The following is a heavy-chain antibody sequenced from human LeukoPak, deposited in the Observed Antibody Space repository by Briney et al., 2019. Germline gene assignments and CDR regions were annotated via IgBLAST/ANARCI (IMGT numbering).Heavy chain of an antibody. CDR3: ARDNSVGNTAWWFDP. CDR1: GYTSTGPI. V-gene: IGHV1-46*01. D-gene: IGHD1-26*01. CDR2: INPSGSST. J-gene: IGHJ5*02. Sequence: APVKSSSKPPGYTSTGPIMTWGQKPPGQGLEWMGQINPSGSSTIYAQKFQGRVTMTRDMSTSTDYMELSSLRSDDTAVYYCARDNSVGNTAWWFDPWGQGTLVTVSS.